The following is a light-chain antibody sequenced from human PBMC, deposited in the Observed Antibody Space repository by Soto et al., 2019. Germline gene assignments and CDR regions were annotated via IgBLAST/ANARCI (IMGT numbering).Light chain of an antibody. CDR1: QSVSSN. Sequence: EIMLPQSQSPLSVSPGERPTLSCRASQSVSSNLAWYQQKPGQAPRLFIYGASTRATGIPARFSGSGSGTEFTLTISSLQSEDFAVYYCQEYNIWPRTFGQGTKVDI. CDR2: GAS. J-gene: IGKJ1*01. CDR3: QEYNIWPRT. V-gene: IGKV3D-15*01.